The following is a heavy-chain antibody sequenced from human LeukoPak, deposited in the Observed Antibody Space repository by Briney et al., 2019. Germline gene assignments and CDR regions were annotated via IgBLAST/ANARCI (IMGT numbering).Heavy chain of an antibody. CDR1: GFTSSSYA. D-gene: IGHD3-10*01. CDR3: AKVGSGSFSGY. Sequence: GGSLRLSCAASGFTSSSYAMSWVRQAPGKGLEWVSAISGSGGSTYYADSVKGRFTISRDNSKNTLYLQMNSLRAEDTAVYYCAKVGSGSFSGYWGQGTLVTVSS. V-gene: IGHV3-23*01. J-gene: IGHJ4*02. CDR2: ISGSGGST.